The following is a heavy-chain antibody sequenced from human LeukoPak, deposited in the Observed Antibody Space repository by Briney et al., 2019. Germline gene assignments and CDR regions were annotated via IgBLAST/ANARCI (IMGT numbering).Heavy chain of an antibody. CDR2: IYTSGST. CDR3: ARIHAGYYYMDV. V-gene: IGHV4-61*02. CDR1: GGSISSGSYY. J-gene: IGHJ6*03. Sequence: MSSQTLSLTCTVSGGSISSGSYYWSWIRQPAGKGLEWIGRIYTSGSTNYNPSLKSRVTISVDTSKNQFSLKLSSVTAADTAVYCCARIHAGYYYMDVWGKGTTVTVSS.